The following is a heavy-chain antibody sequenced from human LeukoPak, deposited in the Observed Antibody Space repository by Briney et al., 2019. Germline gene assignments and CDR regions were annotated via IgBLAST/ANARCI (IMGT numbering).Heavy chain of an antibody. CDR2: IIPILGIA. D-gene: IGHD6-19*01. Sequence: ASVKVSCKASGGTFSSYAISWVRQAPGQGLEWMGRIIPILGIANYAQKFQGRVTITADKSTSTAYMELSSLRSEDTAVYYCARGAGRAYYYYGMDVWGQGTTVTVSS. V-gene: IGHV1-69*04. J-gene: IGHJ6*02. CDR3: ARGAGRAYYYYGMDV. CDR1: GGTFSSYA.